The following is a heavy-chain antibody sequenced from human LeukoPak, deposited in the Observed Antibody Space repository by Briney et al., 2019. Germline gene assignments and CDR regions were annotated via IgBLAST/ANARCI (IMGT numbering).Heavy chain of an antibody. D-gene: IGHD6-19*01. CDR2: INHSGST. J-gene: IGHJ4*02. CDR3: ARGLDSSGWSPTYFDY. Sequence: SETLSLTCAVYGGSFSGYYWSWIRQPPGKGLEWIGEINHSGSTNYNPSLKSRVTISVDTSKNQFSLKLSSVTAGDTAVYYCARGLDSSGWSPTYFDYWGREPWSPSPQ. V-gene: IGHV4-34*01. CDR1: GGSFSGYY.